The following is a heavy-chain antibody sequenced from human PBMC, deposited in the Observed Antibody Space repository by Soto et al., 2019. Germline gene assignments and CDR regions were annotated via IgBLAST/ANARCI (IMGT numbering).Heavy chain of an antibody. CDR3: ARDGYYDSSGYYTHYFDY. CDR1: GGTFSSYA. D-gene: IGHD3-22*01. J-gene: IGHJ4*02. Sequence: SVKVSCKASGGTFSSYAISWVRQAPGQGLEWMGGIIPIFGTANYAQKFQGRVTITADKSTSTAYMELSSLRSEDTAVYYCARDGYYDSSGYYTHYFDYWGQGTLVTVSS. V-gene: IGHV1-69*06. CDR2: IIPIFGTA.